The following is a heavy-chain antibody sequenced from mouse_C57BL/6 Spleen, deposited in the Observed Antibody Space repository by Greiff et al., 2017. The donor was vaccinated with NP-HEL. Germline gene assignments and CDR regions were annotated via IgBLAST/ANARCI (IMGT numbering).Heavy chain of an antibody. CDR1: GYAFSSSW. CDR3: ARRGPYSYAMDY. D-gene: IGHD2-10*01. CDR2: IYPGDGDT. J-gene: IGHJ4*01. V-gene: IGHV1-82*01. Sequence: VKLVESGPELVKPGASVKISCKASGYAFSSSWMNWVKQRPGKGLEWIGRIYPGDGDTNYNVKFKGKATLTADKSSSTAYMQLSSLTSEDSAVYFCARRGPYSYAMDYWGQGTSVTVSS.